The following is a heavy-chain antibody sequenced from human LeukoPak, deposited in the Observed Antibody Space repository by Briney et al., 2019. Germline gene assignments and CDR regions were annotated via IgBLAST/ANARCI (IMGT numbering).Heavy chain of an antibody. V-gene: IGHV5-51*01. J-gene: IGHJ4*02. CDR2: IYPGDSDT. CDR1: GYNFASYW. Sequence: GESLKISCKGSGYNFASYWIGWVRQMPGKGLELMGIIYPGDSDTRYSPSFQGQVTISADKSISTAYLQCSSLKASDTAIYYCARRDTTGWYYFDYWGQGTLVTVSS. CDR3: ARRDTTGWYYFDY. D-gene: IGHD6-19*01.